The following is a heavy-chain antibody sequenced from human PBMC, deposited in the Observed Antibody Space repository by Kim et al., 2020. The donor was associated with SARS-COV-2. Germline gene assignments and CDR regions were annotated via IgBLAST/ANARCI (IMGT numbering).Heavy chain of an antibody. CDR3: AREGSSSWAYYYYGMDV. J-gene: IGHJ6*02. Sequence: SVKVSCKASGGTFSSYAISWVRQAPGQGLEWMGRIIPILGIANYAQKFQGRVTITADKSTSTAYMELSSLRSEDTAVYYCAREGSSSWAYYYYGMDVWGQGTTVTVSS. CDR2: IIPILGIA. V-gene: IGHV1-69*04. CDR1: GGTFSSYA. D-gene: IGHD6-13*01.